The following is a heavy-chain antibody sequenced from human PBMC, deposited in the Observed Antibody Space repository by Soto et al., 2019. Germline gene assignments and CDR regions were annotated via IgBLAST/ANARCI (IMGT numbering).Heavy chain of an antibody. CDR2: ISYDGSNK. J-gene: IGHJ4*02. CDR3: SKDYRGYSSSPDY. Sequence: QVQLVESGGGVVQPGRSLRLSCAASGFTFSSYGMHWVRQAPGKGLEWVALISYDGSNKYYADSVKGRFTISRDNSKNTLYMQMNSLRAADTAVYYYSKDYRGYSSSPDYWGQGTLVTVSS. D-gene: IGHD6-19*01. V-gene: IGHV3-30*18. CDR1: GFTFSSYG.